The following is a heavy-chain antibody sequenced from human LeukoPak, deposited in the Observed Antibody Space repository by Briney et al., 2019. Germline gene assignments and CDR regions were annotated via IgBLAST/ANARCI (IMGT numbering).Heavy chain of an antibody. Sequence: ASVKVSCKASGYTFSSYGINWVRQAPGQGLEWMGWISAYNGKTNYAQNFQGRVTVTTDTSTSTVYLEVRSLRSDDTAVYYCARWDRATSATFDYWGQGTPVTVSS. D-gene: IGHD2-15*01. J-gene: IGHJ4*02. CDR1: GYTFSSYG. V-gene: IGHV1-18*01. CDR2: ISAYNGKT. CDR3: ARWDRATSATFDY.